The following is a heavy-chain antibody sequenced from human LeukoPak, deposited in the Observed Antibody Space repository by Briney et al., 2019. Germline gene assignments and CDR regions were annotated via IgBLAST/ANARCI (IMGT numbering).Heavy chain of an antibody. D-gene: IGHD6-19*01. Sequence: PSETLSLTCTVSGGSISSSSYYWGWIRQPPGKGLEWIGSIYYSGSTYYNPSLKSRVTISVDTSKNQFSLKLSSVTAADTAVYYCASPTGYSSGWYSFDYWGQGTLVTVSS. V-gene: IGHV4-39*07. CDR2: IYYSGST. CDR3: ASPTGYSSGWYSFDY. CDR1: GGSISSSSYY. J-gene: IGHJ4*02.